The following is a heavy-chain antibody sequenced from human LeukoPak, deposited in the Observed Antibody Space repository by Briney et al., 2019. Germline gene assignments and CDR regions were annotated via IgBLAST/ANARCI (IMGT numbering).Heavy chain of an antibody. CDR2: IHHSGST. J-gene: IGHJ6*03. V-gene: IGHV4-4*02. D-gene: IGHD2-21*01. Sequence: SETLSLTCVVSGGSISSSNWWSWVRQPPGKGLEWIGEIHHSGSTNYNPSLKSRVTISVDTSKNQFSLKLSSVTAADTAVYYCARDLFYYMDVWGKGTTVTISS. CDR1: GGSISSSNW. CDR3: ARDLFYYMDV.